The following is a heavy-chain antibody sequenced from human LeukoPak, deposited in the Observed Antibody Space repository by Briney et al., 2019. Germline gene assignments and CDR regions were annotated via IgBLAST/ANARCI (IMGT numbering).Heavy chain of an antibody. CDR2: ISSSSRSI. CDR3: ARSPHYGYYYGMDV. J-gene: IGHJ6*02. CDR1: GFTFSDYS. Sequence: QAGGSLRLSCAASGFTFSDYSMHWVRQAPGKGLEWVLYISSSSRSINYADSVRGRFTISRDNAKNSLYLQMSSLRDEDTAVYYCARSPHYGYYYGMDVWGQGTTVTVSS. V-gene: IGHV3-48*02.